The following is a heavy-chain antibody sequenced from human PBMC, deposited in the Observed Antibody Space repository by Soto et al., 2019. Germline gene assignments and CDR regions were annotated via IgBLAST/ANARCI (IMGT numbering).Heavy chain of an antibody. CDR3: ASLERGYYGSGSYFYFDY. D-gene: IGHD3-10*01. Sequence: GGSLRLSCAASGFTFSSYSMNWVRQAPGKGREWVSYISSSSSTIYYADSVKGRFTISRDNAKNSLYLQMNSLRDEDTAVYYCASLERGYYGSGSYFYFDYWGQGALVTVSS. CDR2: ISSSSSTI. CDR1: GFTFSSYS. J-gene: IGHJ4*02. V-gene: IGHV3-48*02.